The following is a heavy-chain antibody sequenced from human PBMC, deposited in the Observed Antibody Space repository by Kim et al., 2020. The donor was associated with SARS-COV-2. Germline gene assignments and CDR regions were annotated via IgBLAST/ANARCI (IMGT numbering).Heavy chain of an antibody. V-gene: IGHV4-34*01. CDR3: ASMYRNNWFDP. Sequence: SETLSLTCAVYGGSFSGYYWSWIRQPPGKGLEWIGEINHSGSTNYNPSLKSRVTISVDTSKNQFSLKLSSVTAADTAVYYCASMYRNNWFDPWGQGTLVTVSS. CDR2: INHSGST. D-gene: IGHD1-26*01. CDR1: GGSFSGYY. J-gene: IGHJ5*02.